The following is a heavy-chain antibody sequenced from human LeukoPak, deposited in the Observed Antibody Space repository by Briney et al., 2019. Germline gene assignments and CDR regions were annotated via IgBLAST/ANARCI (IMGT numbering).Heavy chain of an antibody. D-gene: IGHD6-19*01. CDR3: AGGKGYRSGWSPLDF. V-gene: IGHV4-34*01. CDR1: GGSFSGYY. J-gene: IGHJ4*02. CDR2: INHSGST. Sequence: SETLSLTCAVFGGSFSGYYWTWIRQPPGKGLEWIGEINHSGSTNYNPSLKSRVTISIDTSKNQFSLKLSSVTAADTAVYYCAGGKGYRSGWSPLDFWGQGTLVTVSS.